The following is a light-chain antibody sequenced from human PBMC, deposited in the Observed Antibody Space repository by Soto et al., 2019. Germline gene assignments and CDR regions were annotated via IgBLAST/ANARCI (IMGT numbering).Light chain of an antibody. V-gene: IGKV3-15*01. J-gene: IGKJ1*01. CDR1: HYIYSN. CDR3: QQYHNLWT. CDR2: RAS. Sequence: EIVMTQSPATLSVSPGERATLSCTASHYIYSNVAWFQQRPCQAPRLLIYRASPRATGTPARFSGSGSGTEFTLTITSLQSEDFALYYCQQYHNLWTFGQGTKVDIK.